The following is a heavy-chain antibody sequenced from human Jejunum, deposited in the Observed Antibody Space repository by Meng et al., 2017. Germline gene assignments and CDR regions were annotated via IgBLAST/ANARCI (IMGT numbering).Heavy chain of an antibody. CDR1: GYTFTDYY. D-gene: IGHD1-26*01. J-gene: IGHJ4*02. CDR3: ARELISYAFDY. Sequence: QVGLVRFGAEGKEPWASVKVSCKASGYTFTDYYLYWVRQAPGQGLEWMGRINTRTGGTIYTQKFYGRVTMTRDTSISTAYMELSRLRSDDTAVYYCARELISYAFDYWGQGSLVTVSS. CDR2: INTRTGGT. V-gene: IGHV1-2*06.